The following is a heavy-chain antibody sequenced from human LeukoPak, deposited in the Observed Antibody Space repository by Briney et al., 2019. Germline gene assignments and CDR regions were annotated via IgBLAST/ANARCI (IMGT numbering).Heavy chain of an antibody. D-gene: IGHD3-10*01. CDR2: ITAFNGNT. J-gene: IGHJ4*02. V-gene: IGHV1-18*01. Sequence: GASVKVSCKASGYTFNNYGITWVRQAPGQGLEWMGWITAFNGNTKYAQKVQGRVAMTTDTSTSTAYMELTSLRSDDTAVYYCARVYVDRSGYWTYWGQGTLVTVSS. CDR3: ARVYVDRSGYWTY. CDR1: GYTFNNYG.